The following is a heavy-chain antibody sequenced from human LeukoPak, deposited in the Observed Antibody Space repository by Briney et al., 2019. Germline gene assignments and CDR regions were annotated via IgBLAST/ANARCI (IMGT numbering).Heavy chain of an antibody. CDR2: INPNSGGT. Sequence: ASVKVSCKASGYTFTGYYMHRVRQAPGQGLEWMGRINPNSGGTNYAQKFQGRVTMTRDTSISTAYMELSRLRSDDTAVYYCARDLGCTNGVCRYYYYYYMDVWGKGTTVTVSS. CDR3: ARDLGCTNGVCRYYYYYYMDV. J-gene: IGHJ6*03. CDR1: GYTFTGYY. D-gene: IGHD2-8*01. V-gene: IGHV1-2*06.